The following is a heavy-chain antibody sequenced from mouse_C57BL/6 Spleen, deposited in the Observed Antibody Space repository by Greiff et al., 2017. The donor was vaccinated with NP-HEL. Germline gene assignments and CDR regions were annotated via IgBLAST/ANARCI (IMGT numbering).Heavy chain of an antibody. D-gene: IGHD1-1*01. V-gene: IGHV14-4*01. CDR2: IDPENGDT. CDR1: GFNIKDDY. Sequence: EVKLMESGAELVRPGASVKLSCTASGFNIKDDYMHWVKQRPEQGLEWIGWIDPENGDTEYASKLQGKATITAYTSSNTAYLQLSSLTSEDTAFYYCTGDGSSAWFAYWGQGTLVTVSA. J-gene: IGHJ3*01. CDR3: TGDGSSAWFAY.